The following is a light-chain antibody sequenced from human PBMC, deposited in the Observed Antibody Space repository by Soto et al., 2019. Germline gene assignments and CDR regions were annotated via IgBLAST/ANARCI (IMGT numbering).Light chain of an antibody. CDR2: DTS. CDR1: QTVSAY. J-gene: IGKJ2*01. Sequence: EIVLTQSPDTLSLSPGERATISCRASQTVSAYLAWYQQKPGLAPRLHMYDTSNRATGIPARFSGSGYGTHFTLTISSLEPEDFAVYYCQQRSTWPPDFGQGTKLEMK. V-gene: IGKV3-11*01. CDR3: QQRSTWPPD.